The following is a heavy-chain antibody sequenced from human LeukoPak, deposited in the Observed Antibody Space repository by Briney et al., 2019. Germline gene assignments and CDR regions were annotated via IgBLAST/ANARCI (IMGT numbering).Heavy chain of an antibody. D-gene: IGHD5-18*01. CDR1: GFTFSSYA. J-gene: IGHJ4*02. CDR2: ISGSGGST. CDR3: ARGGYIYGETFSGY. Sequence: PGGSLRLSCAASGFTFSSYAMSWVRQAPGKGLEWVSAISGSGGSTYYADSVKGRFTISRDNAKNTLYLQMNSLRAEDTAVYYCARGGYIYGETFSGYWGQGTLVTVSS. V-gene: IGHV3-23*01.